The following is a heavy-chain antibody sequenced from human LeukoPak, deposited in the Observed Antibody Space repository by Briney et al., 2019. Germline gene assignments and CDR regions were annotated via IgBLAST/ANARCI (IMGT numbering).Heavy chain of an antibody. CDR2: ISSSSTNI. Sequence: PGGSLRLSCAASTFTFSDYSMNWVRQAPGKGLEWVSSISSSSTNIYYADSVKGRFTISRDNAKNSLFLEMNSLRAEDTAVYYCARDGSGSGDCWGQGTLVTVSS. J-gene: IGHJ4*02. D-gene: IGHD2-15*01. CDR1: TFTFSDYS. CDR3: ARDGSGSGDC. V-gene: IGHV3-21*01.